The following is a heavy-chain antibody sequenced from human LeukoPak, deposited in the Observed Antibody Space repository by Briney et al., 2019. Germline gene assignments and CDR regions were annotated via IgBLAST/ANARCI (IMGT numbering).Heavy chain of an antibody. Sequence: GGSLRLSCVGSGFIFSRYWMSWVRQAPGKGLEWVSSISDSGGSTYYADSVKGRFTISRANLKNTLWLQMNSLRAEDTAVYYCAKDKAFDMWGQGTMVTVSS. CDR3: AKDKAFDM. V-gene: IGHV3-23*01. CDR1: GFIFSRYW. J-gene: IGHJ3*02. CDR2: ISDSGGST.